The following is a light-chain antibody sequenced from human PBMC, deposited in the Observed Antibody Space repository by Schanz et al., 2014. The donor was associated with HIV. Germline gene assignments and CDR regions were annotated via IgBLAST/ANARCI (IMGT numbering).Light chain of an antibody. Sequence: IQMTQSPSIVSASVGDRVTLTCRASQTIGRLLAWYQQKPGRAPKLLIYQASTLETGVPSRFSGSGSGTSFTLTIASLQPDDFATYYCQQYNSYPWTFGQGTKVE. V-gene: IGKV1-5*03. CDR2: QAS. CDR3: QQYNSYPWT. J-gene: IGKJ1*01. CDR1: QTIGRL.